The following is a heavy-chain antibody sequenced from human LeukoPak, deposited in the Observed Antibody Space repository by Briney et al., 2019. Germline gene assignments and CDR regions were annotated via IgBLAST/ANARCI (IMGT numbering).Heavy chain of an antibody. CDR1: GFTFTSYW. V-gene: IGHV3-7*01. D-gene: IGHD1-1*01. CDR2: IKPDGDT. CDR3: AREDGTFDY. Sequence: GGSLRLSCAASGFTFTSYWMNWVRQAPGKGLEWVANIKPDGDTYCVDSAKGRFTISRDNAKNSLYLQMNSLRAEDTAVYYCAREDGTFDYWGQGALVTVSS. J-gene: IGHJ4*02.